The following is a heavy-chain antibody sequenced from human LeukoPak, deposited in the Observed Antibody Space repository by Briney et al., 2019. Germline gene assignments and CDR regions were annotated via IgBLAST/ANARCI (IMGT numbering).Heavy chain of an antibody. CDR3: ARVKTTVTTVRSRNYFDY. CDR2: IYYSGST. Sequence: SETLSLTCTVSGGSISSYYWSWIRQPPGKGLEWIGYIYYSGSTNYNPSLKSRVTISVDTSKNQFSLKLSSVTAADTAVYYCARVKTTVTTVRSRNYFDYWGQGTLVTVSS. CDR1: GGSISSYY. D-gene: IGHD4-17*01. V-gene: IGHV4-59*12. J-gene: IGHJ4*02.